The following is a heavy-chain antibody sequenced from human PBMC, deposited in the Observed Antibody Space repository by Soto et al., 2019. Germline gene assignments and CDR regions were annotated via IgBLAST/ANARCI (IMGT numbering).Heavy chain of an antibody. Sequence: QVQLVESGGGVVQPGRSLRLSCAASGFTFSSYAMHWVRQAPGKGLEWVAVISYDGSNKYYADSVKGRFTISRDNSKNTLYLQMNSLRAEDTAVYYCARQFESGYDSLPFLRGYGIDVWGQGTTVTVSS. CDR2: ISYDGSNK. D-gene: IGHD5-12*01. V-gene: IGHV3-30-3*01. CDR1: GFTFSSYA. J-gene: IGHJ6*02. CDR3: ARQFESGYDSLPFLRGYGIDV.